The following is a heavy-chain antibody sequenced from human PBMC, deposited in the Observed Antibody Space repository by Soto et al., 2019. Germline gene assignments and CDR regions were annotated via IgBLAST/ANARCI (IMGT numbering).Heavy chain of an antibody. Sequence: XXTLSLPFVVSGGSISSTNWCTWVRQTPGKGLEWIGEVYHTGSTKYNPSLKSRVTISVDTSKNQFSLKLRSVTAADTAVYYRARRYGGNFDYWGQGTLVTVSS. CDR3: ARRYGGNFDY. V-gene: IGHV4-4*02. J-gene: IGHJ4*02. CDR1: GGSISSTNW. D-gene: IGHD3-16*01. CDR2: VYHTGST.